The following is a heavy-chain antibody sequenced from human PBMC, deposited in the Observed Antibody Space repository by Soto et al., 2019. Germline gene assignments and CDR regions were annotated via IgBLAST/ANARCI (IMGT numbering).Heavy chain of an antibody. CDR1: GGSISSYY. Sequence: SETLSLTCTVSGGSISSYYWSWIRQPPGKGLEWIGYIYYSGSTNYNPSLKSRVTISVDTSKNQFSLKLSSVTAADTAVYYCARNYYDSSGYYYERYYFDYWGQGTLVTVSS. D-gene: IGHD3-22*01. CDR3: ARNYYDSSGYYYERYYFDY. CDR2: IYYSGST. J-gene: IGHJ4*02. V-gene: IGHV4-59*01.